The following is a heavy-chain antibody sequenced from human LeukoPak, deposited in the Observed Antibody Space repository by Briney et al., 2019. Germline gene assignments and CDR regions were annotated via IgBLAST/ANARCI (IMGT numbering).Heavy chain of an antibody. V-gene: IGHV1-69*01. D-gene: IGHD2-2*03. J-gene: IGHJ5*02. CDR3: ARGFNGYCSSTSCYDWFDP. CDR1: GGTFSSYA. Sequence: GSSVKVSCKASGGTFSSYAISWVRQAPGQGLEWMGGIIPIFGTANYAQKFQGRVTITADESTSTACMELSSLRSEDTAVYYCARGFNGYCSSTSCYDWFDPWGQGTLVTVSS. CDR2: IIPIFGTA.